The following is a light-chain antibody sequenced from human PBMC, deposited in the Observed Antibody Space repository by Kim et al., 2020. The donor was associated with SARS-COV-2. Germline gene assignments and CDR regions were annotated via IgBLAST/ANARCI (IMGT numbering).Light chain of an antibody. J-gene: IGKJ2*01. Sequence: EIVMTQSPATLSVFPGERATLSCRASQGVHSNIAWYQQKRGQAPRLLIYRASTRATDIPARFSGSGSGTEFTLTIGSLQSEDFAVYYCQQFNDWPRTFGQGTKVDIK. CDR1: QGVHSN. CDR2: RAS. V-gene: IGKV3-15*01. CDR3: QQFNDWPRT.